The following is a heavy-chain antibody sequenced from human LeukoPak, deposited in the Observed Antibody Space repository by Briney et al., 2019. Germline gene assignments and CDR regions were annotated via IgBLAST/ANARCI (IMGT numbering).Heavy chain of an antibody. CDR1: GFIFNDYF. CDR2: ITNNGRKT. Sequence: GGSLRLSCAASGFIFNDYFMGWIRQTPGEGLEWVSYITNNGRKTYYADSMKGRFTISRDNAKNSLYLQMNSLRAEDTALYYCARAGMDSRGYYQGFDYWGQGTLVTVSS. V-gene: IGHV3-11*04. J-gene: IGHJ4*02. D-gene: IGHD3-22*01. CDR3: ARAGMDSRGYYQGFDY.